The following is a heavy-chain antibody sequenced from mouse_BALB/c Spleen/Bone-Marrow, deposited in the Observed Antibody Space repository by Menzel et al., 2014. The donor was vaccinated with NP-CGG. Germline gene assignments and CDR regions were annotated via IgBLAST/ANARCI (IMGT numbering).Heavy chain of an antibody. CDR3: AMITAY. CDR1: GFNIKDYY. Sequence: EVKLMESGAELVRPGALVKLSCKASGFNIKDYYMHWVKQRPEQGLEWIGWIDPENGNTIYDPKFQGKATITADTSSNTACLQLSSLTSEDTAVYYCAMITAYWGQGTTLTVSS. J-gene: IGHJ2*01. CDR2: IDPENGNT. D-gene: IGHD2-4*01. V-gene: IGHV14-1*02.